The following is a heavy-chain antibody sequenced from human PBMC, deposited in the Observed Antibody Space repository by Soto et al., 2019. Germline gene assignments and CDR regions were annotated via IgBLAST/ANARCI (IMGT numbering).Heavy chain of an antibody. Sequence: GGSLRLSCAASGFTVSSNYMSWVRQAPGKGLEWVSVIYSGGSTYYADSVKGRFTISRDNSKNTLYVQMNSLRAEDTAVYYCARERLGVRGVTYYYYMDVWGKGTTVTVSS. D-gene: IGHD3-10*01. CDR3: ARERLGVRGVTYYYYMDV. CDR2: IYSGGST. CDR1: GFTVSSNY. J-gene: IGHJ6*03. V-gene: IGHV3-66*01.